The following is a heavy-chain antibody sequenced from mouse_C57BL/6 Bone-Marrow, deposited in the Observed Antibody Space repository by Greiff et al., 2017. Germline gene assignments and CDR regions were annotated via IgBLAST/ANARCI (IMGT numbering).Heavy chain of an antibody. CDR1: EYEFPSHD. CDR3: ANKSYYYGSSYFDY. Sequence: VQLKQSGGGLVQPGESLTLSCESNEYEFPSHDMSWVRKTPEKRLELVAAINSDGGSTYYPDTMERRFIISRDNTKKTLYLQMSSLRSEDTALYYCANKSYYYGSSYFDYWGQGTTLTVSS. V-gene: IGHV5-2*01. J-gene: IGHJ2*01. CDR2: INSDGGST. D-gene: IGHD1-1*01.